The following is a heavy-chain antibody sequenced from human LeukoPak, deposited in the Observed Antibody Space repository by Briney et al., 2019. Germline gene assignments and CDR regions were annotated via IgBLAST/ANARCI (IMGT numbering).Heavy chain of an antibody. D-gene: IGHD4-17*01. CDR3: ARDASYDYGDYAGENYFDY. CDR1: GYTFTGYY. CDR2: INPNSGGT. Sequence: ASVKVSCKASGYTFTGYYIHWVRQAPGQGLEWMGWINPNSGGTNYAQKFQGRVTMTRDTSISTAYMELSRLRSDDTAVYYCARDASYDYGDYAGENYFDYWGQGTLVTVSS. V-gene: IGHV1-2*02. J-gene: IGHJ4*02.